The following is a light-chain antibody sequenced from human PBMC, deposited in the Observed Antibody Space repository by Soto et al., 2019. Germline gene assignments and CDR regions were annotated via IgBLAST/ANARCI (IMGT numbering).Light chain of an antibody. CDR3: QQYKRGPLT. V-gene: IGKV1-27*01. CDR1: PGNNNY. J-gene: IGKJ4*01. CDR2: AAS. Sequence: DIQLTQSPSSLSASEGDRVTITCRASPGNNNYLAWYQQKPGKVPKLLIYAASTLHSGVPSRFRGGGSETGFPLTISRLQPEDFSTLFLQQYKRGPLTFGGGTKVEIK.